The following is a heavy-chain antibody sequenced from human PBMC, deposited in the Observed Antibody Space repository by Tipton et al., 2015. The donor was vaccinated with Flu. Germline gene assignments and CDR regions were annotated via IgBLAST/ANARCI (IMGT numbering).Heavy chain of an antibody. D-gene: IGHD3-22*01. Sequence: SLRLSCAASGFTFRSYAIHWVRQAPGKGLEWVTVISYDGSDKYYADSVKGRFAISRDNSKNTLSLQMNSLTAEDTAVYYCARGTAHYHDSIGFGTPFLHWGQGTLVTVAS. J-gene: IGHJ1*01. CDR1: GFTFRSYA. V-gene: IGHV3-30*09. CDR2: ISYDGSDK. CDR3: ARGTAHYHDSIGFGTPFLH.